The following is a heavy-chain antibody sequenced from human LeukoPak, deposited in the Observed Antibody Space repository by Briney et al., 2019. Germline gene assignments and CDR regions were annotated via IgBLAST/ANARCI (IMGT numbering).Heavy chain of an antibody. V-gene: IGHV3-7*01. D-gene: IGHD1-1*01. CDR2: INHEGGGI. Sequence: GGSLRLSCAASGFTFSESWMTWVRQVPGQGLEWVAHINHEGGGIQYVDSVKGRFTTSRDNAKGSVYLQMNSLRAEDTAIYHCATYINWVAGDVWGQGTTVIVSS. CDR3: ATYINWVAGDV. CDR1: GFTFSESW. J-gene: IGHJ6*02.